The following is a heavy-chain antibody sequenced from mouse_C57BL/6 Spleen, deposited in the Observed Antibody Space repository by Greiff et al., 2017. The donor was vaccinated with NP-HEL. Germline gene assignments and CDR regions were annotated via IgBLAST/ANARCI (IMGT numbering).Heavy chain of an antibody. Sequence: VQLQQSGAELVKPGASVKISCKASGYAFSSYWMNWVKQRPGKGLEWIGQIYHGDGDTNYNGKFKGKATLTADKSSSTAYMQLSSLASEDSAVYFCARGGYGSFYAMDYWGQGTTVTVSS. D-gene: IGHD1-1*01. V-gene: IGHV1-80*01. J-gene: IGHJ4*01. CDR2: IYHGDGDT. CDR1: GYAFSSYW. CDR3: ARGGYGSFYAMDY.